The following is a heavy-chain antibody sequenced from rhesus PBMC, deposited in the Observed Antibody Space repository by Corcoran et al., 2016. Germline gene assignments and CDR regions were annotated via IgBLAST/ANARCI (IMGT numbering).Heavy chain of an antibody. V-gene: IGHV3-136*01. J-gene: IGHJ4*01. CDR3: TRITAAAGRKYYFDY. CDR2: ISYTVKTI. Sequence: EVQLVESGGGLVQPGGSLRLSCAASGFTFSSYDMSWVRQAPGKGLEWVSYISYTVKTIYYADSVKGRLTISRDNAKNSLSLQMSSLRAEDTAVYYCTRITAAAGRKYYFDYWGQGVLVTVSS. D-gene: IGHD6-25*01. CDR1: GFTFSSYD.